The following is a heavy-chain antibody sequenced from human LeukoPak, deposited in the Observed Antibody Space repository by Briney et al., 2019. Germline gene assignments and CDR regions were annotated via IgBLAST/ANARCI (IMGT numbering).Heavy chain of an antibody. V-gene: IGHV1-8*03. CDR2: MNPNSGNT. D-gene: IGHD3-22*01. CDR3: ARMIVVSDAFDI. CDR1: GYTFTSYD. J-gene: IGHJ3*02. Sequence: ASVKASCKASGYTFTSYDINWVRQATGQGLEWMGWMNPNSGNTGYAQRFQGRVTITRNTSISTAYMELSSLRSEDTAVYYCARMIVVSDAFDIWGQGTMVTVSS.